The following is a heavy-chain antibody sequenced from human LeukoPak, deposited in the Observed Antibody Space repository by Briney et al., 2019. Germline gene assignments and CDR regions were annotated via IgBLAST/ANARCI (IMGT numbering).Heavy chain of an antibody. J-gene: IGHJ3*01. CDR2: ISYSGIT. V-gene: IGHV4-59*01. D-gene: IGHD3-16*01. CDR1: GGSISGYY. CDR3: ARDFDAWNAYDV. Sequence: ASQTLSLTCTVSGGSISGYYWSWIRQSPGKGLEWIGGISYSGITKYNTSLQSRVTISVDTSKNKFSLNLSSVTAADTALYYCARDFDAWNAYDVWGQGTMVTVSS.